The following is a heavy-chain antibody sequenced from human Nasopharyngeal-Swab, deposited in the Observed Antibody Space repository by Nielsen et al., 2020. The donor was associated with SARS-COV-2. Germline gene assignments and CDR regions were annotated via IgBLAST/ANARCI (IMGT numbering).Heavy chain of an antibody. D-gene: IGHD2-15*01. Sequence: SETLSLTCTVSGGSISSSSHYWGWIRQAPGKGLEWIGSIYYGGRTYYNPSLKSRVTMSVDTSTDQFSLNLRPVTAADTAIYYCARTVVMVVGASPMDPFDVWGQGTMVTVSS. CDR3: ARTVVMVVGASPMDPFDV. CDR2: IYYGGRT. CDR1: GGSISSSSHY. J-gene: IGHJ3*01. V-gene: IGHV4-39*01.